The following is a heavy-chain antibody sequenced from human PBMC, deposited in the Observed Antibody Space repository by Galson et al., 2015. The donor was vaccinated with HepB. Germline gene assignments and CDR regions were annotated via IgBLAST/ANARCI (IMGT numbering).Heavy chain of an antibody. D-gene: IGHD3-22*01. CDR1: GFTFGTYA. J-gene: IGHJ3*02. V-gene: IGHV3-23*01. Sequence: SLRLSCAASGFTFGTYAMNWVRQAPGKGMEWVSRISSSGGSTNYADSVKGQFTISRDNSKNTLYLQMDSLRAEDTAVYYCAKDRPYYYDDSGYYYVGLEDSFDIWGQGTMVTVSS. CDR2: ISSSGGST. CDR3: AKDRPYYYDDSGYYYVGLEDSFDI.